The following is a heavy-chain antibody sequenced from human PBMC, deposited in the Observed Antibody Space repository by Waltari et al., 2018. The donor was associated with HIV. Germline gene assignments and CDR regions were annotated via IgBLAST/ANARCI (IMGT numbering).Heavy chain of an antibody. CDR1: GYTFTSYY. J-gene: IGHJ6*02. Sequence: QVQLVQSGAEVKKPGASVKVSCKASGYTFTSYYMHWVRQAPGQGLEWMGIINPSGGSITYAQKFQCRVTMTRDTSTRTVYMEVSSLRSEDTAVYYCARGSHCSSTSCYPHYYYGMDVWGQGTTVTVS. V-gene: IGHV1-46*01. D-gene: IGHD2-2*01. CDR2: INPSGGSI. CDR3: ARGSHCSSTSCYPHYYYGMDV.